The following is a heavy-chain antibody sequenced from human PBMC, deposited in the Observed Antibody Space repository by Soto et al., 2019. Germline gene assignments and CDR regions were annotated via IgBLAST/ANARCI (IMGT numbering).Heavy chain of an antibody. CDR3: ARHLVVVPAAPHSRTSMITYYYYGRDA. J-gene: IGHJ6*02. D-gene: IGHD2-2*01. CDR1: GYTFTSYG. Sequence: QVQLVQSGAEVKKPGASVKVSCKASGYTFTSYGISWVRQAPGQGLEWMGWISAYNGNTNYAQKLQGRVTMTTDTSTSTAYTELRSRRSDDTAVYYCARHLVVVPAAPHSRTSMITYYYYGRDAWGQGTTVTVSS. V-gene: IGHV1-18*01. CDR2: ISAYNGNT.